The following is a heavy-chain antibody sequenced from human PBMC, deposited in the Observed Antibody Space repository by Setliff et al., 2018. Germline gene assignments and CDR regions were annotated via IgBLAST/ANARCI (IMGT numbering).Heavy chain of an antibody. D-gene: IGHD6-13*01. V-gene: IGHV5-51*01. J-gene: IGHJ3*02. CDR3: ARPRTSSNPDSDNSDI. CDR2: IYPGDSDT. CDR1: GYSFTSYW. Sequence: GESLKISCKGSGYSFTSYWIGWVRQMPGKGLEWMGIIYPGDSDTRYSPSFRGQVTISADKSISTAYLQWSSLKASDTAMYYCARPRTSSNPDSDNSDIWGQGTLVTVSS.